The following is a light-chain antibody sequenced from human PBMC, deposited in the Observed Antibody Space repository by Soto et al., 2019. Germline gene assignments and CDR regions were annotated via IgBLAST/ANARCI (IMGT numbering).Light chain of an antibody. CDR1: QDISTW. CDR2: AAS. CDR3: QQVDSFTFT. V-gene: IGKV1-12*01. J-gene: IGKJ4*01. Sequence: DIQMTQSPSSVSASVGDRVTITCRASQDISTWVAWYQQKPGKAPKLLISAASTLQSGVPRRFSGSGSGTDFTLIISSLQPEDFATYFCQQVDSFTFTFGGGTKVQIK.